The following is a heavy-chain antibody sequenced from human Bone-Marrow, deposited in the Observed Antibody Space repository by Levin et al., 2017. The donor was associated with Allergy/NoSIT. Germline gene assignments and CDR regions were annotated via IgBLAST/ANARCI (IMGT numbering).Heavy chain of an antibody. V-gene: IGHV4-34*01. CDR1: GGSFSGYY. CDR3: ARIHIVVEFKIDP. J-gene: IGHJ5*02. Sequence: SETLSLTCAVYGGSFSGYYWSWIRQPPGKGLEWIGEINHSGSTNYNPSLKSRVTISVDTSKNQFSLKLSSVTAADTAVYYCARIHIVVEFKIDPWGQGTLVTVSS. D-gene: IGHD2-2*01. CDR2: INHSGST.